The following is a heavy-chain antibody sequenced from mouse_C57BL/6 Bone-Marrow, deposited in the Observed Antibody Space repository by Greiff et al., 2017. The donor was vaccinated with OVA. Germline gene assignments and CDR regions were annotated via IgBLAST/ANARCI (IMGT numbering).Heavy chain of an antibody. D-gene: IGHD2-4*01. Sequence: QVQLQQPGAELVKPGASVKMSCKASGYTFTSYWITWVKQRPGQGLEWIGDISPGSGSTNYNEKFKSKATLTVDTSSSTAYMQLSSLTSEDSAVYYCARGDYDVLPSYWYFDVWGTGTTVTVSS. V-gene: IGHV1-55*01. J-gene: IGHJ1*03. CDR2: ISPGSGST. CDR1: GYTFTSYW. CDR3: ARGDYDVLPSYWYFDV.